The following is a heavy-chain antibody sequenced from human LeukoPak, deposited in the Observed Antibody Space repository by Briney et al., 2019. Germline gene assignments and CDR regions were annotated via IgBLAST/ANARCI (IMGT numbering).Heavy chain of an antibody. D-gene: IGHD6-19*01. J-gene: IGHJ1*01. V-gene: IGHV4-59*01. CDR3: AGRSVAGTGYFKH. CDR1: GGSISSYY. Sequence: PSETLSLTCTVSGGSISSYYWSWIRQPPGKGLEWIGYIYYSGSTNYNPSLKSRVTISVDTSKNQFSLKLSSVTAADTAVYYCAGRSVAGTGYFKHWGQGTLVTVSS. CDR2: IYYSGST.